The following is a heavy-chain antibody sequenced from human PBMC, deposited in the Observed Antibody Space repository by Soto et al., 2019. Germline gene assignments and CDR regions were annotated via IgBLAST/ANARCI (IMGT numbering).Heavy chain of an antibody. V-gene: IGHV1-69*01. CDR3: ARSQGGSSSLDIYYYYYYGMDV. D-gene: IGHD2-15*01. J-gene: IGHJ6*02. CDR1: GGTFSTYA. Sequence: QVQLVQSGAEVKKPGSSVKVSCKAPGGTFSTYAISWVRQAPGQGLEWMGGVIPIFGTPKYAQKFQGRVTITADESTSIGYMELRSRRSEDTAVYYCARSQGGSSSLDIYYYYYYGMDVWGQGTTVTVSS. CDR2: VIPIFGTP.